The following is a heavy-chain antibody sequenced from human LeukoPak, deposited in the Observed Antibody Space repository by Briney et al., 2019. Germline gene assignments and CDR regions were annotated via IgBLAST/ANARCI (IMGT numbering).Heavy chain of an antibody. D-gene: IGHD1-26*01. CDR2: ISLTGQT. CDR1: GFTFSAYA. J-gene: IGHJ4*02. CDR3: SRESGAFCPFGY. V-gene: IGHV4-4*02. Sequence: PGGSLRLSCEASGFTFSAYAMTWVRQAPGKGLEWIGEISLTGQTNYNPSLNGRVTMSLDESRNQLSLKLTSVTAADTAIYYCSRESGAFCPFGYWGQGTLVIVPP.